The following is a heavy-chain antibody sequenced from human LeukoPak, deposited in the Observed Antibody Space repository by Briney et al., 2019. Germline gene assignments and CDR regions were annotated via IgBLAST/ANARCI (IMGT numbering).Heavy chain of an antibody. CDR1: GGTFSSYA. CDR2: IIPIFGTA. J-gene: IGHJ4*02. V-gene: IGHV1-69*13. D-gene: IGHD3-10*01. CDR3: ARCPYYYGSGSKTPQYYFDY. Sequence: SVKVSCKASGGTFSSYAISWVRQAPGQGLEWTGGIIPIFGTANYAQKFQGRVTITADESTSTAYMELSSLRSEDTAVYYCARCPYYYGSGSKTPQYYFDYWGQGTLVTVSS.